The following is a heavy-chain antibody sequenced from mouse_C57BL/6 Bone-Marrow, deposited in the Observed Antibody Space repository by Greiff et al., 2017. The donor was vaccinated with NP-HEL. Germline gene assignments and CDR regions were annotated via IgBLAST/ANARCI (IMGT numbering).Heavy chain of an antibody. V-gene: IGHV1-64*01. D-gene: IGHD1-1*01. Sequence: QVQLQQSGAELVKPGASVKLSCKASGYTFTSYWMHWVKQRPGQGLEWIGMIHPNSGSTNYNEKFKSKATLTVDKSSSTAYMQLSSLTSEDSAVYYCARMGYGSSYWYFDVWGTGTTVTVSS. CDR2: IHPNSGST. J-gene: IGHJ1*03. CDR1: GYTFTSYW. CDR3: ARMGYGSSYWYFDV.